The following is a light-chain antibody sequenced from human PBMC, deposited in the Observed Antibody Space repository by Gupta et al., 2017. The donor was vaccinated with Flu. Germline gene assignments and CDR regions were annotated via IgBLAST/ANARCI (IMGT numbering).Light chain of an antibody. J-gene: IGKJ1*01. CDR2: DAS. CDR1: QSVSSY. CDR3: QQRSSWKT. Sequence: EIVLTQSPATLSLSPGERATLSCRASQSVSSYLAWYQQKPGQAPRLLIYDASNRATGSPDRFSGSGSGTDFTRTSSSREPEDFAVYYLQQRSSWKTFGQGTKVEIK. V-gene: IGKV3-11*01.